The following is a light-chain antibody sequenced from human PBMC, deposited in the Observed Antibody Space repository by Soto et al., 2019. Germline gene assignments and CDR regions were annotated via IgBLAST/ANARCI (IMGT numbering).Light chain of an antibody. J-gene: IGKJ5*01. CDR2: DVS. V-gene: IGKV3-15*01. CDR3: QQYNNWPFS. Sequence: TQSPGPLSVSPGERATLSCRAAQGVTTNFAWYQQKSGQSPRLLIYDVSNRATGVPARFSGSGSETDFTLTISGLRSEDSAVYFCQQYNNWPFSFGQGTRLEIK. CDR1: QGVTTN.